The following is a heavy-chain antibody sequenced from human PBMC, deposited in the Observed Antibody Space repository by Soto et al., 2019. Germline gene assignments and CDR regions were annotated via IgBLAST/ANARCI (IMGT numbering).Heavy chain of an antibody. J-gene: IGHJ5*02. CDR2: ISSSSSYI. Sequence: ESGGGLVKPGGSLRLSCAASGFTFSSYSMNWVRQAPGKGLEWVSSISSSSSYIYYADSVKGRFTISRDNAKNSLYLQMNSLRAEDTAVYYCAREKVVPAAMPWFDPWGQGTLVTVSS. CDR3: AREKVVPAAMPWFDP. V-gene: IGHV3-21*01. CDR1: GFTFSSYS. D-gene: IGHD2-2*01.